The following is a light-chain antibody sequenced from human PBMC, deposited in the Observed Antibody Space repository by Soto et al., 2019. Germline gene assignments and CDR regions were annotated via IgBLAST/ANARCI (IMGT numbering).Light chain of an antibody. CDR3: VLYMGSGIWV. V-gene: IGLV8-61*01. Sequence: QTVVTQEPSFSVSPGGTVTLTCGLSSGSVSTSYYPSWYQQTPGQAPRTLIYNTSTRSSGVPDRFSGSILGNRAALTITGAQADDVSDYYCVLYMGSGIWVFGGGTKLTVL. CDR1: SGSVSTSYY. CDR2: NTS. J-gene: IGLJ3*02.